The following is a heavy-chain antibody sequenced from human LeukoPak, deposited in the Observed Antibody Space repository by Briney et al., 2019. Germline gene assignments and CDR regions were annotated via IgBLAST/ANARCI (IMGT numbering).Heavy chain of an antibody. CDR3: ARSRVNKNWYFDY. J-gene: IGHJ4*02. CDR2: INPSGGST. Sequence: ASVKVSCKASGYTFTSYGISWVRQASGQGLEWMGIINPSGGSTSYAQKFQGRVTMTRDTSTSTVYMELSSLRSEDTAVYYCARSRVNKNWYFDYWGQGTLVTVSS. D-gene: IGHD4-17*01. CDR1: GYTFTSYG. V-gene: IGHV1-46*01.